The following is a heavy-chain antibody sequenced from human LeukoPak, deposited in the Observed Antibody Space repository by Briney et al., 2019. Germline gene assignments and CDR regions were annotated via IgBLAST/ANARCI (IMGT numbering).Heavy chain of an antibody. CDR2: ISGSGSST. Sequence: QPGGSLRFSCAASGFTFSSYAMSWARQAPGKGLEWVSGISGSGSSTYYADSVKGRFTISRDNSKNTLYLQMNSLRAEDTAVYYRAKHRGYSYGNYYDMHVWGQGTTVSVSS. V-gene: IGHV3-23*01. CDR3: AKHRGYSYGNYYDMHV. J-gene: IGHJ6*02. D-gene: IGHD5-18*01. CDR1: GFTFSSYA.